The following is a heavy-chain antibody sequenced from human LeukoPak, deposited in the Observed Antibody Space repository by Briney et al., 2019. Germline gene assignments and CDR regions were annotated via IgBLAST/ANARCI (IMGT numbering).Heavy chain of an antibody. V-gene: IGHV3-30-3*01. Sequence: GGSLRLSFAAAGFTFSSYAMHGVRQAPRKGLEWVAVISYDGSNKYYAASVKGRFTISRDNSKNTLYLQMNSLRAEHTAVYYCAREYPRYSYGSGILSVWXXGTXVXVSS. J-gene: IGHJ6*04. CDR1: GFTFSSYA. CDR2: ISYDGSNK. D-gene: IGHD3-10*01. CDR3: AREYPRYSYGSGILSV.